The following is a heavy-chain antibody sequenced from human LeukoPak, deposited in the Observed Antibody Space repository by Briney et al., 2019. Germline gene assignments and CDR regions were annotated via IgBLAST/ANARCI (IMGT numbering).Heavy chain of an antibody. V-gene: IGHV3-23*01. CDR2: ISGSGGST. J-gene: IGHJ4*02. CDR3: AKERGDGYNYVIFDY. CDR1: GFTFSSYA. D-gene: IGHD5-24*01. Sequence: GGSLRLSCAASGFTFSSYAMSWVRQAPGKGLEWVSAISGSGGSTYYADSVKGRFTISRDNSKNSLYLQMNSLRTEDTALYYCAKERGDGYNYVIFDYWGQGTLVTVSS.